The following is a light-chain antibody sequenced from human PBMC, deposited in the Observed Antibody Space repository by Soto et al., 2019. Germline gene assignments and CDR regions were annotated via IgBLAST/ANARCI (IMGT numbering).Light chain of an antibody. Sequence: DIQMTQSPSSLSGSVGDRVTITCRATQDIGSHLAWYQQKPEKAPKSLIYFASTLQSGVPSRFSASEYGKDLTLAISSLQSEDFATYYCQQFRSFPVTFGQGTRLEIK. CDR3: QQFRSFPVT. CDR2: FAS. V-gene: IGKV1D-16*01. J-gene: IGKJ5*01. CDR1: QDIGSH.